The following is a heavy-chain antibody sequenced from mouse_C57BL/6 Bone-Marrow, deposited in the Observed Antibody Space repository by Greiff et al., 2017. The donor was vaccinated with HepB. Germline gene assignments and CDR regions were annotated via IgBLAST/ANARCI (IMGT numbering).Heavy chain of an antibody. Sequence: VQVVESGAELVRPGTSVKVSCKASGYAFTNYLIEWVKQRPGQGLEWIGVINPGSGGTNYNEKFKGKATLTADKSSSTAYMQLSSLTSEDSAVYFCASGITTVGDFDYWGQGTTLTVSS. V-gene: IGHV1-54*01. CDR1: GYAFTNYL. J-gene: IGHJ2*01. D-gene: IGHD1-1*01. CDR2: INPGSGGT. CDR3: ASGITTVGDFDY.